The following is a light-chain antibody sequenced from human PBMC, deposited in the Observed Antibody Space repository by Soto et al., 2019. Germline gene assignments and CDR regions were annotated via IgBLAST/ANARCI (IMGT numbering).Light chain of an antibody. V-gene: IGKV3-20*01. CDR3: QQYGSSPPLT. Sequence: EIVLTQSPGTLSLSPGERATLSCRASQSVSSSYLARYQQKPGQAPRLLIYGASSRATGIPERFSGSGSGTDFTLTISRLEPEDFAVYYCQQYGSSPPLTFGGGTKVEIK. J-gene: IGKJ4*01. CDR2: GAS. CDR1: QSVSSSY.